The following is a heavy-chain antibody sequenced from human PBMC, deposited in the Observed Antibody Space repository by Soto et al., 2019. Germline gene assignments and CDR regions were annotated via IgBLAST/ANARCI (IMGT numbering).Heavy chain of an antibody. CDR2: IKQDGSEK. V-gene: IGHV3-7*01. CDR3: ARCATMVRDYYYGMDV. Sequence: PGGSLRLSCAASGFTFSTYWMSWVRQAPGKGLEWVANIKQDGSEKYYVDSVKGRFTISRDNAKNSLYLQMNSLRAEDTAVYYCARCATMVRDYYYGMDVWGQGTTVTVSS. CDR1: GFTFSTYW. D-gene: IGHD3-10*01. J-gene: IGHJ6*02.